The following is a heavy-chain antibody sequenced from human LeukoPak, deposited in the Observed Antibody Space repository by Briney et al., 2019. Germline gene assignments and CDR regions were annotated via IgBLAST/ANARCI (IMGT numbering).Heavy chain of an antibody. V-gene: IGHV4-61*02. D-gene: IGHD4-11*01. CDR3: ARHYSNYAYYYYGMDV. CDR2: IYTSGST. J-gene: IGHJ6*02. Sequence: SQTLSLTCTVSGGSISSGSYYWSWIRQPAGKGLEWIGRIYTSGSTNYNPSLKSRVTISVDTSKNLFSLKLSSVTAADTAVYYCARHYSNYAYYYYGMDVWGQGTTVTVSS. CDR1: GGSISSGSYY.